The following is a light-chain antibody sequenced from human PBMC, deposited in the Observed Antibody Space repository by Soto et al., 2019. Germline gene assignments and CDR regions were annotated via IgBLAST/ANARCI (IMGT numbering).Light chain of an antibody. CDR2: GAS. Sequence: EIVLRQSPGTLSLSPGERATLSFRASQSVSSRLAWYQRKPGQAPRLLISGASSRATGIPDRFSGSGSATDFTLTISRLEPEDFALYYCQQYGSSPITFGQGTRLEI. V-gene: IGKV3-20*01. J-gene: IGKJ5*01. CDR1: QSVSSR. CDR3: QQYGSSPIT.